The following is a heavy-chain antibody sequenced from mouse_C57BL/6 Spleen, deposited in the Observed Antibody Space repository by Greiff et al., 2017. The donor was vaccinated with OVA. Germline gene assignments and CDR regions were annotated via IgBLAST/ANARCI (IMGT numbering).Heavy chain of an antibody. V-gene: IGHV1-15*01. Sequence: VQLQQSGAGLVRPGASVTLSCKASGYTFTDYEMHWVKQTPVHGLEWIGAIDPETGGTDYNQKFKGKAILTADKSSSTAYMELRSLTSEDSAVYYCTRNNVDYYAMDYWGQGTSVTVSS. D-gene: IGHD6-1*01. CDR1: GYTFTDYE. J-gene: IGHJ4*01. CDR2: IDPETGGT. CDR3: TRNNVDYYAMDY.